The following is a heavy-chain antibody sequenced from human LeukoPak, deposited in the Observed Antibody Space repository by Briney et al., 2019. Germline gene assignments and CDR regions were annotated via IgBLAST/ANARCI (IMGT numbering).Heavy chain of an antibody. J-gene: IGHJ3*02. Sequence: SVKVSCKASGYTFTGYYMHWVRQAPGQGLEWMGGIIPIFGTANYAQKFQGGVTITADESTSTAYMELSSLRSEDTAVYYCARLGVGAFYAFDIWGQGTMVTVSS. CDR2: IIPIFGTA. D-gene: IGHD1-26*01. CDR1: GYTFTGYY. CDR3: ARLGVGAFYAFDI. V-gene: IGHV1-69*13.